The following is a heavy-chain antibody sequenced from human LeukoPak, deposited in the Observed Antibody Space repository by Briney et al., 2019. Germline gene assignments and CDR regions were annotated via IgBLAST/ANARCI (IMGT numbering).Heavy chain of an antibody. V-gene: IGHV3-48*04. CDR3: AREYYYGSGSYYNPLDFDY. Sequence: GGSLRLSCAASGFTFSSYSMNWVRQAPGKGLEWVSYISSSSSTIYYADSVKGRFTISRDNAKNSLYLQMNSLRAEDTAVYYCAREYYYGSGSYYNPLDFDYWGQGTLVTVSS. CDR1: GFTFSSYS. D-gene: IGHD3-10*01. J-gene: IGHJ4*02. CDR2: ISSSSSTI.